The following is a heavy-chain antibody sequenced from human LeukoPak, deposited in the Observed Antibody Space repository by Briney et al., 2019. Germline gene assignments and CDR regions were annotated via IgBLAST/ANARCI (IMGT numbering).Heavy chain of an antibody. Sequence: GGSLRLSCAASGFTFSSYAMSWVRQAPGKGLEWVSYISSSSTIYYADSVKGRFTISRDNAKNSLYLQMNSLRAEDTAVYYCAREDLPHSRGWLFYYDYGVDVWGQGTTVTVSS. CDR2: ISSSSTI. D-gene: IGHD6-19*01. V-gene: IGHV3-48*01. CDR1: GFTFSSYA. J-gene: IGHJ6*02. CDR3: AREDLPHSRGWLFYYDYGVDV.